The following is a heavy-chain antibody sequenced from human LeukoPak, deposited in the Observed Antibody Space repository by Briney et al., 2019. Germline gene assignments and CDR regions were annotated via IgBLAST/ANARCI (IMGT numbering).Heavy chain of an antibody. D-gene: IGHD2-2*01. CDR2: ISAYNGNT. Sequence: GASVKVSCKASGYTFTSYGISWVRQAPGQGLEWMGWISAYNGNTNYAQKLQGRVTMTEDTSTDTAYMELSSLRSEDTAVYYCATGGPDIVVVPAAIHYYYYYMDVWGKGTTVTVSS. J-gene: IGHJ6*03. CDR3: ATGGPDIVVVPAAIHYYYYYMDV. V-gene: IGHV1-18*01. CDR1: GYTFTSYG.